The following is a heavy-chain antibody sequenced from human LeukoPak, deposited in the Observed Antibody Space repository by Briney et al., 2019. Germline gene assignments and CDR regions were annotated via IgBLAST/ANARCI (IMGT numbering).Heavy chain of an antibody. D-gene: IGHD3-22*01. Sequence: GGSLRLSCAASGFTFDDYGMSWVRQAPGKGLEWVSGINWNGGSTGYADSVKGRFTISRDNAKNSLYLQMNSLRAEDTALYYCARAAYYDSSGYYPGGYWGQGTLVTDSS. V-gene: IGHV3-20*04. J-gene: IGHJ4*02. CDR2: INWNGGST. CDR1: GFTFDDYG. CDR3: ARAAYYDSSGYYPGGY.